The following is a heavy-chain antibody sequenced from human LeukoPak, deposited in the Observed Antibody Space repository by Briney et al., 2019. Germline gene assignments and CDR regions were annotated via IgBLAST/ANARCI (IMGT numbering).Heavy chain of an antibody. CDR1: GFTFSSYE. V-gene: IGHV3-48*03. CDR3: ATSLSGWGTYHDMDV. CDR2: MSADGTT. Sequence: GGSLRLSCAASGFTFSSYEMNWVRQAQGRGLEWVSFMSADGTTYYADSVKGRFTLSRDNAKNSLYLQMNSLRAEDTAVYYCATSLSGWGTYHDMDVWGKGTTVTISS. J-gene: IGHJ6*03. D-gene: IGHD3-10*01.